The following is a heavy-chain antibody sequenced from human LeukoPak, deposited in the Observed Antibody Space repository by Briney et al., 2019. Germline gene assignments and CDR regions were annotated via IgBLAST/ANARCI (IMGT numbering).Heavy chain of an antibody. CDR2: IQQDGSVK. J-gene: IGHJ4*02. CDR3: ARIGYSSSSFDY. Sequence: PGWPLRLYCARTGFTFSNNWMSWVRQGPGRWLEWVANIQQDGSVKYYVDSVRGRFTIFRDNAKRSLYLQMNYLRAEDTAIYFCARIGYSSSSFDYWGQGTLVIVSS. D-gene: IGHD6-6*01. CDR1: GFTFSNNW. V-gene: IGHV3-7*01.